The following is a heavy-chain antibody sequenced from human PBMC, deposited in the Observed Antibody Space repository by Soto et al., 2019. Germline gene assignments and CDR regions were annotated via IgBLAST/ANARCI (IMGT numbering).Heavy chain of an antibody. V-gene: IGHV3-21*01. Sequence: EVQLVESGGGLVKPVGSLRLSCAASGFTFISYSMNWVRQAPGKGLEWVSSISSSSSYIYYADSVKGRFTISRDNAKNSLYLQINSLRAEDTAVYYCARAPYADYAVDYFDYWGQGTLVTVSS. CDR2: ISSSSSYI. J-gene: IGHJ4*02. CDR1: GFTFISYS. D-gene: IGHD4-17*01. CDR3: ARAPYADYAVDYFDY.